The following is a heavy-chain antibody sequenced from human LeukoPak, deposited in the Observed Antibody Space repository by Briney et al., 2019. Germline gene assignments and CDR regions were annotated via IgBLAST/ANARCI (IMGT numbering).Heavy chain of an antibody. V-gene: IGHV4-34*01. CDR2: INHSGST. J-gene: IGHJ4*02. D-gene: IGHD6-6*01. Sequence: SETLSLTCAVYGGSFSGYYWSWIRQPPGKGLEWIGEINHSGSTNYNPSLKSRVTISVDTSKNQFSLKLSSVTAADTAVYYCARVGAARRRYFDYWGQGTLVTVSS. CDR3: ARVGAARRRYFDY. CDR1: GGSFSGYY.